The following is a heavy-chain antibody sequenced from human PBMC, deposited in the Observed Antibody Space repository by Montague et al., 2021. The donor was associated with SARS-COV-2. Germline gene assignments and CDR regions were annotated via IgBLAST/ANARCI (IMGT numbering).Heavy chain of an antibody. Sequence: SKTLSLTCTLSGGSISTYYWNWIWQPPGKGLEWIGYIYYSGNTYYNPSLKSRATISVETSKNQFSLSLTSVTAADTAVYYCARGPVWSAAPDYWGQGILVTVSS. CDR3: ARGPVWSAAPDY. D-gene: IGHD3-3*01. CDR2: IYYSGNT. V-gene: IGHV4-59*01. J-gene: IGHJ4*02. CDR1: GGSISTYY.